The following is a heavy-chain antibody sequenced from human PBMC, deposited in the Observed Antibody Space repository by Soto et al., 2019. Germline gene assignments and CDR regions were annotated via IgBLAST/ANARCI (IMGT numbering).Heavy chain of an antibody. J-gene: IGHJ4*02. CDR3: ARAQTPTASDY. CDR2: INTYNGNT. D-gene: IGHD5-18*01. Sequence: QVQLVQSGAEVKKPGASVKVSCKTSGYTFTNYGITWVRQAPGQGLEWVGWINTYNGNTNYAQKVQGRVAMTTDTSTDTADLGVKSLRVDDTAVFYCARAQTPTASDYWGQGSLVTVSS. V-gene: IGHV1-18*01. CDR1: GYTFTNYG.